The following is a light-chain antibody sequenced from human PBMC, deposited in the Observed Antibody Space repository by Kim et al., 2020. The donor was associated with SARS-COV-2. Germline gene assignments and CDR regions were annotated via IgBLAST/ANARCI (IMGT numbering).Light chain of an antibody. CDR2: RNN. CDR1: RSNIGSNY. V-gene: IGLV1-47*01. Sequence: RVTISCSGSRSNIGSNYVYWYQQLPGTAPKLLIYRNNQRPSGVPDRFSGSKSGTSASLAISGLRSEDEADYYCAAWDDSLSALYVFGTGTKVTVL. CDR3: AAWDDSLSALYV. J-gene: IGLJ1*01.